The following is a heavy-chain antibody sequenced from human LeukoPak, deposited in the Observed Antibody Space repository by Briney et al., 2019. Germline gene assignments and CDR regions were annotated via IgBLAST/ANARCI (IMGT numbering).Heavy chain of an antibody. V-gene: IGHV3-23*01. J-gene: IGHJ4*02. Sequence: PGGSLRLSCAASGFTFSSYAMSWVRQAPGKGLEWVSAISGSGGNTYYADSVKGRLTISRDNSKYMLYLQMNSLRAEDTAVYYCASHFVTKPADWGQGALVTVSS. CDR3: ASHFVTKPAD. D-gene: IGHD2-8*01. CDR2: ISGSGGNT. CDR1: GFTFSSYA.